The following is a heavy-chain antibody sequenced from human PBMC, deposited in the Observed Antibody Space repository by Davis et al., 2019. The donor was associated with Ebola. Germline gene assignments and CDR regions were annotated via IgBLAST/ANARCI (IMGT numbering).Heavy chain of an antibody. D-gene: IGHD2-15*01. CDR1: GFTFSESW. Sequence: GESLKISCAASGFTFSESWMAWVRQAPGKGLEWLANMLHDGSEKYSAGPVKGRFTISRDNAKNSLFLQMNSLRAEDTAVYYCARDGSNSYFDYWGQGNLVTVSS. CDR3: ARDGSNSYFDY. CDR2: MLHDGSEK. J-gene: IGHJ4*02. V-gene: IGHV3-7*01.